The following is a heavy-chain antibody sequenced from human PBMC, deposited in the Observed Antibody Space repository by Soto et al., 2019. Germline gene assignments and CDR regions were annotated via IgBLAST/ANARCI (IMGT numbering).Heavy chain of an antibody. CDR1: GGTFSSYA. V-gene: IGHV1-69*13. J-gene: IGHJ4*02. Sequence: SVKVSCKASGGTFSSYAISWVRQAPGQGLEWMGGIIPIFGTANYAQKFQGRVTITADESTSTAYMELSSLRSEDTAVYYSARVQFYDILPGHDYGGQETLVTFSS. CDR3: ARVQFYDILPGHDY. CDR2: IIPIFGTA. D-gene: IGHD3-9*01.